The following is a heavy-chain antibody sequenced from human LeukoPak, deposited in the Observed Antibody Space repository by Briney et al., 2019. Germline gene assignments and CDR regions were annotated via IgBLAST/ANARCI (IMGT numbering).Heavy chain of an antibody. V-gene: IGHV4-61*01. Sequence: SETLSLTCTVSGGSVSSGSYYWSWIRQPPGKGLERIGYIYYSGSTNYNPSLKSRVTISVDTSKNQFSLKLSSVTAADTAVYYCARERFLEWSPGAFDIWGQGTMVTVSS. J-gene: IGHJ3*02. CDR2: IYYSGST. CDR3: ARERFLEWSPGAFDI. D-gene: IGHD3-3*01. CDR1: GGSVSSGSYY.